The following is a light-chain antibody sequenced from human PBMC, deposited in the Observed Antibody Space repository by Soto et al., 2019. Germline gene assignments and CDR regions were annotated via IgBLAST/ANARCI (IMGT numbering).Light chain of an antibody. J-gene: IGKJ1*01. CDR1: QSISSW. CDR3: QQQKSYWT. Sequence: DIQMTQSPSTLSASVGDRVTITCRASQSISSWFAWYQQKPGKASQLLIYKASTGKSGVPSRFSGSGSGTEFTLTISSLQPDNFASYYCQQQKSYWTFGQGPKVEIK. CDR2: KAS. V-gene: IGKV1-5*03.